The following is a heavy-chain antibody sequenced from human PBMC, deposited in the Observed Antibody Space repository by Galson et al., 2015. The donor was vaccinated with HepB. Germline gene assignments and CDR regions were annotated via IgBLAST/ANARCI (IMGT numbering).Heavy chain of an antibody. CDR3: ARNRYSGSYGYYFDY. CDR2: IDWDDDK. V-gene: IGHV2-70*11. D-gene: IGHD1-26*01. Sequence: PALVKPTQTLTLTCTFSGFSLSTSGMCVSWIRQPPGKALEWLASIDWDDDKYYSTSLKTRLTISKDTSKNQVVLTMTNMDPVDTAAYYCARNRYSGSYGYYFDYWGQGTLVTVSS. CDR1: GFSLSTSGMC. J-gene: IGHJ4*02.